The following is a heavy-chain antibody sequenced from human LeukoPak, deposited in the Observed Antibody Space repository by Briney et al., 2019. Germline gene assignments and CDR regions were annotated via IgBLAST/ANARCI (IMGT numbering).Heavy chain of an antibody. D-gene: IGHD1-1*01. CDR1: GFTFSSYS. V-gene: IGHV3-21*01. CDR3: ARAGERHDAFDI. CDR2: ISSSSSYI. Sequence: GGSLRLSCAASGFTFSSYSMNWVRQAPGKGLEWVSSISSSSSYIYYADSVKGRFTISRDNAKNSLYLQMNSLRAEDKAVYYCARAGERHDAFDIWGQGTMVTVSS. J-gene: IGHJ3*02.